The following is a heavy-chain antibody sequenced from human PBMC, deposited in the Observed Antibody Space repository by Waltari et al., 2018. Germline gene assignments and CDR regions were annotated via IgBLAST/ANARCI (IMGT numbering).Heavy chain of an antibody. CDR2: IDPSDSYT. CDR1: GYSFTSYW. CDR3: ASTFSGYDSSGYYPDFDY. V-gene: IGHV5-10-1*01. D-gene: IGHD3-22*01. J-gene: IGHJ4*02. Sequence: ESLRISCKGSGYSFTSYWISWVRQMPGKGLEWMGRIDPSDSYTNYSPSFQGHVTISADKAISPAYLQWSSLKASDTAMYYCASTFSGYDSSGYYPDFDYWGQGTLVTVSS.